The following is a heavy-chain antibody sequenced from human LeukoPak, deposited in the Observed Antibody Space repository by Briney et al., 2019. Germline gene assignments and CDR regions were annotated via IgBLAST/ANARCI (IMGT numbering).Heavy chain of an antibody. CDR3: ARDGPTGEYCSGGSCSSNWFDP. CDR1: GGSISSSSYY. Sequence: SETLSLTCTVSGGSISSSSYYWGWLRQPPGTGLEWIGSIYYSGSTYYNPSLKSRVTISVDTSKNQFSLKLSSVTAADTAVYYCARDGPTGEYCSGGSCSSNWFDPWGQGTLVTVSS. CDR2: IYYSGST. V-gene: IGHV4-39*02. D-gene: IGHD2-15*01. J-gene: IGHJ5*02.